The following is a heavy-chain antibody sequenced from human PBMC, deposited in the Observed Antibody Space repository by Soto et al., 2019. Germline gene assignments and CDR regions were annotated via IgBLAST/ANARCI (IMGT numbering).Heavy chain of an antibody. D-gene: IGHD6-13*01. J-gene: IGHJ4*02. Sequence: SETLSLTCTVSGDSIASTSYYWGWIRQPSGKGLEWIGCIHYSGSTYYNPSLRSRVTSSVDTSKNQFSLKVSSVTAADTAVYYCARRLFSSTWPSYFDYWGEGTLVTVSS. CDR2: IHYSGST. CDR3: ARRLFSSTWPSYFDY. V-gene: IGHV4-39*01. CDR1: GDSIASTSYY.